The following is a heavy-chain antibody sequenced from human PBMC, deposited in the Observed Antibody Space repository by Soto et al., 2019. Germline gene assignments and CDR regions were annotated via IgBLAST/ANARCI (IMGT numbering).Heavy chain of an antibody. J-gene: IGHJ4*02. V-gene: IGHV3-11*06. CDR2: ISSNSDDT. CDR3: AYPTRGPNY. Sequence: GGSLRLSCAASGYTFSDYYMSWFRQAPGKGLEWISYISSNSDDTQYADSVKGRFTISRDNTKNSLYLQMNGLRAEDTAIYYWAYPTRGPNYWGQGTLVTVSS. D-gene: IGHD3-10*01. CDR1: GYTFSDYY.